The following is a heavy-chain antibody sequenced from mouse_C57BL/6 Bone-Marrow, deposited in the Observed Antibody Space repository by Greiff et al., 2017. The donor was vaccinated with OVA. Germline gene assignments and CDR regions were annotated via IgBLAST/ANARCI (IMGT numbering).Heavy chain of an antibody. Sequence: EVQLQQSGPELVKPGASVKISCKASGYTFTDYYMNWVKQSPGQSLEWIGDINPNNGGTSYNQKFKGKATLTVDKSSSTAYMELRSLTSEDSAVYYCARENFDYWGQGTTLTVSS. CDR3: ARENFDY. V-gene: IGHV1-26*01. CDR1: GYTFTDYY. CDR2: INPNNGGT. J-gene: IGHJ2*01.